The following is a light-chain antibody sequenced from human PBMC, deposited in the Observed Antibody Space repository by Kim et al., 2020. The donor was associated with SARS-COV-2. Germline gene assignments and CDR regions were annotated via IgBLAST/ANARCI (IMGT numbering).Light chain of an antibody. J-gene: IGKJ5*01. CDR2: DAN. CDR3: QHYDSLPIS. V-gene: IGKV1-33*01. Sequence: DIQLTQSPSSLSASVGDRATITCQASQDIANYVNWYQQTPGKAPKLLIYDANKLQTGVPSRFSGSGSVTDFTFSISGLQPEDAATYYCQHYDSLPISFGQGTRLEIK. CDR1: QDIANY.